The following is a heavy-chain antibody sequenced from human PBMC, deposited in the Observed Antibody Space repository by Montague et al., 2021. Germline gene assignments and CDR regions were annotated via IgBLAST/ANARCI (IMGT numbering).Heavy chain of an antibody. D-gene: IGHD3-22*01. Sequence: SLRLSCAASGFTFSSYDMHWVRLATGKGLEWVSAIGTAGDTYYPGSVKGRFTISRENAKNSLYLQMNSLRAGDTAAYYCARGAHSSGYYGYYYYYGMDVWGQGTTVTVSS. CDR2: IGTAGDT. CDR1: GFTFSSYD. CDR3: ARGAHSSGYYGYYYYYGMDV. J-gene: IGHJ6*02. V-gene: IGHV3-13*04.